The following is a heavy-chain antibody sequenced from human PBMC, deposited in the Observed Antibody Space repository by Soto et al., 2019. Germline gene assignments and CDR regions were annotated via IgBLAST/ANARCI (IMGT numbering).Heavy chain of an antibody. J-gene: IGHJ3*02. D-gene: IGHD4-17*01. CDR2: ISYDGSNK. CDR3: ARDRGDDDAFDI. CDR1: GFTFSSYA. V-gene: IGHV3-30-3*01. Sequence: QVQLVESGGGVVQPGRSLRLSCAASGFTFSSYAMHWVRQAPGKGLEWVAVISYDGSNKYYADSVKGRFTISRDNSKNTLYLQMNSLRDEDTAVYYCARDRGDDDAFDIWGQGTMVTVSS.